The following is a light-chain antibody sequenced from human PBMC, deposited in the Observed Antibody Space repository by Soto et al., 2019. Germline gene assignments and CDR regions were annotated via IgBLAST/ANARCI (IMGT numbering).Light chain of an antibody. Sequence: AIQMTQSPSSLSASVGDRVTITCRASQGIRNDLGWYQQRPGKAPKLLIYAASTLESGVPSRFSGSGSGTDFTLTISSLQPEDFATYFCLQDHNYPRTFGQGTKVEVK. J-gene: IGKJ1*01. CDR1: QGIRND. CDR2: AAS. CDR3: LQDHNYPRT. V-gene: IGKV1-6*01.